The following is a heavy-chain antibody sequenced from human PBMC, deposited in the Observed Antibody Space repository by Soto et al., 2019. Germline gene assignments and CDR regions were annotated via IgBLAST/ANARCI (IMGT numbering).Heavy chain of an antibody. Sequence: GGSLRLSCAASGFTFSSYWMSWVRQAPGKGLEWVANIKQDGSEKYYVDSGKGRFTISRDNAKNSLYLQMNSLRAEDTAVYYCARDAEYYYYYMDVWGKGTTVTVSS. CDR3: ARDAEYYYYYMDV. D-gene: IGHD6-6*01. CDR2: IKQDGSEK. J-gene: IGHJ6*03. V-gene: IGHV3-7*01. CDR1: GFTFSSYW.